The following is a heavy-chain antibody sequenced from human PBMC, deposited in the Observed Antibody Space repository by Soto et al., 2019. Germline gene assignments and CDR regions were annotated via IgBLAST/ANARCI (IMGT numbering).Heavy chain of an antibody. CDR2: IYYNEIA. CDR1: GASVTSGDFY. J-gene: IGHJ4*02. V-gene: IGHV4-30-4*01. CDR3: GALLAGG. D-gene: IGHD3-10*01. Sequence: QVQLQEPGPRLVSPSETLSLTCTVSGASVTSGDFYWSWIRQPPGKGLEWIGYIYYNEIAYYTPSLKSRTAISVDTSKNHFTLTLTSVTAADTAIYYCGALLAGGWGQGSLVTVSS.